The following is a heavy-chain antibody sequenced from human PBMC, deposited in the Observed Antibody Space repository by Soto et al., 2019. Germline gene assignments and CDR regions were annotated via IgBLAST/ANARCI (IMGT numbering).Heavy chain of an antibody. Sequence: QVQLVQSGAEVKKPGASVKVSCKASGYTFTSYAMHWVRQAPGQRLEWMGWINAGNGNTKYSQKFQGRVTITRDTSESTAYMELSSLRSEDTAVYYCARDPYNWNDVGYFDYWGQGTLVTVSS. CDR3: ARDPYNWNDVGYFDY. J-gene: IGHJ4*02. D-gene: IGHD1-1*01. CDR1: GYTFTSYA. V-gene: IGHV1-3*01. CDR2: INAGNGNT.